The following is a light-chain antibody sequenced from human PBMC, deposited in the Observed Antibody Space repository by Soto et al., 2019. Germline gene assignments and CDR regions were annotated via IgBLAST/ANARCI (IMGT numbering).Light chain of an antibody. CDR1: SGHSSYA. V-gene: IGLV4-69*01. Sequence: QLVLTQSPSASASLGASVKLTCTLSSGHSSYAIAWHQQQPEKGPRYLMKLNSDGSHSKGDGIPDRFSGSSSGAERYLPISSPRSGDEADYSCQTWGTGRVFGGGTKLTVL. J-gene: IGLJ3*02. CDR2: LNSDGSH. CDR3: QTWGTGRV.